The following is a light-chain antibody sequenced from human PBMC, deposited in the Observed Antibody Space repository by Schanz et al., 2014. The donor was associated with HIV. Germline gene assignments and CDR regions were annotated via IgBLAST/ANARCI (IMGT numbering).Light chain of an antibody. CDR3: QHYGSS. CDR2: GAS. J-gene: IGKJ3*01. CDR1: QSVSSSY. Sequence: EIVLTQSPGSLSLSPGERATLSCTASQSVSSSYLAWYQQKPGQAPRLLIYGASTRATGIPARFSGSGSGTDFTLTISRLEPEDFAVYYCQHYGSSFGPGTKVDIK. V-gene: IGKV3-20*01.